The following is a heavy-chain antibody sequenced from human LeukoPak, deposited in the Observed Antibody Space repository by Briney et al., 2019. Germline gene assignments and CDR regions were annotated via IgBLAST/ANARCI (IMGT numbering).Heavy chain of an antibody. CDR1: GFTFSSYA. Sequence: PGGSLRLSCAASGFTFSSYAMHWVRQAPGKGLEWVAVISYDGSNKYYADSVKGRFTISRDNSKNTLYLQMNSLRAEDTAVYYCARVRSRYSDRIFREFDYWGQGTLVTVSS. CDR2: ISYDGSNK. CDR3: ARVRSRYSDRIFREFDY. D-gene: IGHD2/OR15-2a*01. V-gene: IGHV3-30*04. J-gene: IGHJ4*02.